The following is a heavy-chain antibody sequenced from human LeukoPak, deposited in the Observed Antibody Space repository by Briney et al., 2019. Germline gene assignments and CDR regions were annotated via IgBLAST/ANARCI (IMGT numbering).Heavy chain of an antibody. V-gene: IGHV1-69*13. J-gene: IGHJ3*02. CDR2: IIPIFGTA. Sequence: GASVKVSCKASGGTFFSYAISWVRQAPGQGLEWMGGIIPIFGTANYAQKFQGRVTITADESTSTAYMELSSLRSEDTAVYYCARETWELPEVHAFDIWGRGTMVTVSP. CDR1: GGTFFSYA. D-gene: IGHD1-26*01. CDR3: ARETWELPEVHAFDI.